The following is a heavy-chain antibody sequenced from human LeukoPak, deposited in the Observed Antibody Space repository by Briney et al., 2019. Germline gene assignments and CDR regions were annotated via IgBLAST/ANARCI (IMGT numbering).Heavy chain of an antibody. D-gene: IGHD6-19*01. Sequence: KPSETLSLTCTVSGGSISGYYWSWIRQPPGKGLEWIGYIYYRGGTNYNPSLKSRVTISVDASKNQFSLRLTSVTATDTAVYYCARVLAGRLLFDYWGQGILVTVSS. CDR1: GGSISGYY. CDR3: ARVLAGRLLFDY. J-gene: IGHJ4*02. CDR2: IYYRGGT. V-gene: IGHV4-59*01.